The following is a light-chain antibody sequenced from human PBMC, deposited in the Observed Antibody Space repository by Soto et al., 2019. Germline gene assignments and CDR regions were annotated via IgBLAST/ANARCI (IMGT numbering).Light chain of an antibody. CDR1: SSDVGGYNF. CDR3: SSYTSSSVV. J-gene: IGLJ2*01. CDR2: EVS. Sequence: QSALTQPASVSGSPGQSITISCTGTSSDVGGYNFASWYQQHPGKAPILIIYEVSNRPSGVSNRFSGSKSGNTASLTISGLQAEDEADYYCSSYTSSSVVFGGGTKVTVL. V-gene: IGLV2-14*01.